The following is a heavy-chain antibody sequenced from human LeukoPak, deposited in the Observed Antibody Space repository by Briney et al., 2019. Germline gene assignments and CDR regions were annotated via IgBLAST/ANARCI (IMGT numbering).Heavy chain of an antibody. J-gene: IGHJ4*02. V-gene: IGHV3-30*04. CDR1: GFTFSSYA. D-gene: IGHD6-25*01. Sequence: GGSLRLSCAASGFTFSSYAMHWIRQAPGKGLEWVAVISYDGSNKYYADSVKGRFTISRDNSKNTLYLQMNSLRAEDTAVYYCARDRSSGRGRNYFDYWGQGTLVTVSS. CDR2: ISYDGSNK. CDR3: ARDRSSGRGRNYFDY.